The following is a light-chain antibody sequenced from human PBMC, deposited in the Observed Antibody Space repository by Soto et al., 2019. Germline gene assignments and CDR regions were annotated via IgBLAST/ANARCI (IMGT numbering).Light chain of an antibody. CDR2: KAS. Sequence: IQMTQSPSTLSASVGDRVTITCRASQSISSWLAWYQQKPGKAPKLLIYKASSLESGVPSRFSGSGSGTEFTLTVSSLQPDDFATYYCQQYNDSFPYTFGQGTKVDIK. CDR1: QSISSW. V-gene: IGKV1-5*03. CDR3: QQYNDSFPYT. J-gene: IGKJ2*01.